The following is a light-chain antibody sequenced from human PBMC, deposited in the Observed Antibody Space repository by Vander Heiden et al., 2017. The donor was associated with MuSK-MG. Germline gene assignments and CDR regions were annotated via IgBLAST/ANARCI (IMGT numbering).Light chain of an antibody. CDR2: GAS. Sequence: EIVMTQSPATLSVSPGERATLSCRASQSVSSNLAWYQQKPGQAPRLLVYGASTRATGIPARFSGSGSGTEFTLTISSLQSEDFAVYYCQQYNNWPRVTFGQGTKLEIE. CDR1: QSVSSN. J-gene: IGKJ2*01. V-gene: IGKV3-15*01. CDR3: QQYNNWPRVT.